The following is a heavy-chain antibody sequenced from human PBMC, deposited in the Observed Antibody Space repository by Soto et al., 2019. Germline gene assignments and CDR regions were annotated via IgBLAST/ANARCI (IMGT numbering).Heavy chain of an antibody. V-gene: IGHV1-58*01. Sequence: SVKVSCKASGFTFTSSAVQWVRQARGQRLEWIGWIVVGSGNTNYAQKFQERVTITRDMSTSTAYMELSSLRSEDTAVYYCAARFLEWFPSPYHGMDVWGQGTTVTVS. J-gene: IGHJ6*02. CDR2: IVVGSGNT. D-gene: IGHD3-3*01. CDR3: AARFLEWFPSPYHGMDV. CDR1: GFTFTSSA.